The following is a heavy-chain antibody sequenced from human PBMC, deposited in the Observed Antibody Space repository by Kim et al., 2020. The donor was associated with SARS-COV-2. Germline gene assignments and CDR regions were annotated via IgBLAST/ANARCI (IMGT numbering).Heavy chain of an antibody. CDR1: GFTFSNAW. CDR3: TTDPSYYGSGSYDTGGY. D-gene: IGHD3-10*01. Sequence: GGSLRLSCAASGFTFSNAWMSWVRQAPGKGLEWVGRIKSKTDGGTTDYAAPVKGRFTISSDDSKNTLYLQMNSLKTEDTAGYYCTTDPSYYGSGSYDTGGYWGQGTLVTVSS. V-gene: IGHV3-15*01. J-gene: IGHJ4*02. CDR2: IKSKTDGGTT.